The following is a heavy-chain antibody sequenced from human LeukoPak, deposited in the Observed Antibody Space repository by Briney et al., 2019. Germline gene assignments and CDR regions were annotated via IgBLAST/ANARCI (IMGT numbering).Heavy chain of an antibody. Sequence: SVKVSCKASGHTAFNYGITWVRQAPGQGLEWMGWIVVVSGNTNYAQKFQEGVTITRDMSTSTAYMELSSLRSEDTAVYYCAAGMYYDFWSGSLDYWGQGTLVTVSS. CDR2: IVVVSGNT. CDR1: GHTAFNYG. D-gene: IGHD3-3*01. V-gene: IGHV1-58*02. CDR3: AAGMYYDFWSGSLDY. J-gene: IGHJ4*02.